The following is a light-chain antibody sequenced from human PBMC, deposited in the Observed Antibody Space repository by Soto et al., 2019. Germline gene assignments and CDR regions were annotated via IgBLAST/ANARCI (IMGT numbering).Light chain of an antibody. Sequence: SVLTQPSSRSGSPGQSITISCPGTSSDVGGYNYVSWYQQHPGKAPKLMIYDVSNRPSGVSNRFSGSKSGNTASLTISGLQAEDEADYYCSSYTSSSTLNVFGTGTKVTVL. V-gene: IGLV2-14*01. CDR1: SSDVGGYNY. CDR3: SSYTSSSTLNV. J-gene: IGLJ1*01. CDR2: DVS.